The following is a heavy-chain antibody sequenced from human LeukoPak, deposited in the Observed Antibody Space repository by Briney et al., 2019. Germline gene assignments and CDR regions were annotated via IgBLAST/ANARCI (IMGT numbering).Heavy chain of an antibody. J-gene: IGHJ5*02. D-gene: IGHD2-2*01. CDR3: AKYQAVSRSPSGS. CDR2: ISISGSSA. Sequence: GGSLRLSCAASGFTLSNYAMNWVRQAPGKGLEWVSAISISGSSAVYADSVKDRFTISRDNSKNTVYLQLSSLRGDDTAVYYCAKYQAVSRSPSGSWGQGTLVTVSS. CDR1: GFTLSNYA. V-gene: IGHV3-23*01.